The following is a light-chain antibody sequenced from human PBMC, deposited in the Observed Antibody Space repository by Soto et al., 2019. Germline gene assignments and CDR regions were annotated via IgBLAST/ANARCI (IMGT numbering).Light chain of an antibody. CDR2: DAS. CDR3: QQYNSWPPIT. CDR1: QSVSSY. J-gene: IGKJ5*01. V-gene: IGKV3-11*01. Sequence: EIVLTQSPATLSLSPGERATLSCRASQSVSSYLAWYQQKPGQAPRLLIYDASNRATGIPDRFSGSGSGTDFTLTISRLEPEDCAVYYCQQYNSWPPITFGQGTRLEIK.